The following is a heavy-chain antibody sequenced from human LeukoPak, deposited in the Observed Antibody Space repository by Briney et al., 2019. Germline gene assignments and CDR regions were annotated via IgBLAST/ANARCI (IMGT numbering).Heavy chain of an antibody. V-gene: IGHV3-66*01. J-gene: IGHJ4*02. CDR2: IYSGGST. CDR1: GFTVSSNY. D-gene: IGHD3-22*01. Sequence: GGSLRLSCAASGFTVSSNYMSWGRQAPGKGLEWVSVIYSGGSTYYADSVKGRFTISRDNSKNTLYLQMNSLRAEDTAVYYCARYKSQDSSGYSDYFDYWGQGTLVTVSS. CDR3: ARYKSQDSSGYSDYFDY.